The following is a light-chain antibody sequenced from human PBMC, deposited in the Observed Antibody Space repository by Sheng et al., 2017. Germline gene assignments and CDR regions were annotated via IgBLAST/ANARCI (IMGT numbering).Light chain of an antibody. V-gene: IGKV1-5*03. Sequence: DIQMTQSPSALSASVGDRVSITCRASQSISGWLAWYQQKPGKAPKLLIYKASSLESGVPSRFSGSGSGTEFTLTISSLQPDDIATYYCQEYASFSWTFGQGNKVEIK. J-gene: IGKJ1*01. CDR2: KAS. CDR3: QEYASFSWT. CDR1: QSISGW.